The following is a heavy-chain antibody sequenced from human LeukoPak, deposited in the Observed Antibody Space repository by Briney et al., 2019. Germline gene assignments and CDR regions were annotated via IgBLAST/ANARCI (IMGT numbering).Heavy chain of an antibody. D-gene: IGHD3-10*01. V-gene: IGHV1-8*01. J-gene: IGHJ5*02. CDR1: GYTFTSYD. CDR2: MNPNSGNT. Sequence: GASVKVSCKASGYTFTSYDINWVRQATGQGLEWMGWMNPNSGNTGYAQKFQGRVTMTRNTSISTAYMELSSLRSEDTAVYYCARGYSSIWFGELPDWLDPWGQGTLVTVSS. CDR3: ARGYSSIWFGELPDWLDP.